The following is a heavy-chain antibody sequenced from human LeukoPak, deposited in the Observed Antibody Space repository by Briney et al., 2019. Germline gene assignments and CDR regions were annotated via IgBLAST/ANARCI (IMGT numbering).Heavy chain of an antibody. CDR3: ARDPAYNWNPLEMYFDY. Sequence: PSETLSLTCTVSGGSISSYYWSWIRQPPGKGLEWIGYIYYSGSTNYNPSLKSRVTISVDTSKNQFSLKLSSVTAADTAVYYCARDPAYNWNPLEMYFDYWGQGTLVTVSS. J-gene: IGHJ4*02. V-gene: IGHV4-59*01. CDR1: GGSISSYY. D-gene: IGHD1-20*01. CDR2: IYYSGST.